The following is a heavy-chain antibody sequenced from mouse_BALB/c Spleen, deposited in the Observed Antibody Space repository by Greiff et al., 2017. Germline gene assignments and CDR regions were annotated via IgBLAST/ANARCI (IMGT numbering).Heavy chain of an antibody. CDR2: IYPGDGDT. Sequence: QLQQSGPELVKPGASVKISCKASGYAFSSSWMNWVKQRPGQGLEWIGRIYPGDGDTNYNGKFKGKATLTADKSSSTAYMQLSSLTSVDSAVYFCASGSPLDYWGQGTTLTVSA. V-gene: IGHV1-82*01. CDR3: ASGSPLDY. J-gene: IGHJ2*01. D-gene: IGHD1-1*02. CDR1: GYAFSSSW.